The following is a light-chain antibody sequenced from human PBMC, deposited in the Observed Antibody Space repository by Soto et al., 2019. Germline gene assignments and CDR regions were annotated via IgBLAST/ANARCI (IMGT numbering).Light chain of an antibody. J-gene: IGLJ2*01. CDR3: QAYDSNNLNVV. Sequence: NFMLTQPQSVSGSPGKTVTISCTRSSGRVASDYVQWYQQRPGSAPTTVVFENVQRHSGVPDRFSGSIDSSSNSASLTIARLKTEDEADYDCQAYDSNNLNVVFGGGTKLTVL. CDR2: ENV. V-gene: IGLV6-57*03. CDR1: SGRVASDY.